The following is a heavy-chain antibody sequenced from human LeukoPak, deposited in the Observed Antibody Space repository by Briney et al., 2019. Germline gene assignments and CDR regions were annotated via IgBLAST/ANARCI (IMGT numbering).Heavy chain of an antibody. V-gene: IGHV3-30*02. CDR1: GFVFSNYG. Sequence: GGSLRLSCQTSGFVFSNYGMHWVRQAPGKGLEWVAFVRYDESNKYYADSLEGRFTISRDNSRNTVYLQINSLRAEDTGVYSCAKDSNTGYVSVGPDYWGLGTLVTVSS. CDR3: AKDSNTGYVSVGPDY. J-gene: IGHJ4*02. D-gene: IGHD5-12*01. CDR2: VRYDESNK.